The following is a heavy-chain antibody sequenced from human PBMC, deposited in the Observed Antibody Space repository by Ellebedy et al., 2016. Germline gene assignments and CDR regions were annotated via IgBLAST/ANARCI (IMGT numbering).Heavy chain of an antibody. Sequence: SETLSLTXSVSGGSVASGSHYLTWIRQSAGRGLEWIGRMFAGGDTNYNPSLESRVTMSVDTSRNQFSLKVISMTAADTAMYFCARGPSRLAAAGAPLDDWGQGTLVTVSS. D-gene: IGHD6-13*01. CDR1: GGSVASGSHY. CDR2: MFAGGDT. V-gene: IGHV4-61*02. J-gene: IGHJ4*02. CDR3: ARGPSRLAAAGAPLDD.